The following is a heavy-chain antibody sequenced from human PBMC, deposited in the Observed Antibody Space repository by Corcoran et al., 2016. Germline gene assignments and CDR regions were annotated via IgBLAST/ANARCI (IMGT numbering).Heavy chain of an antibody. CDR1: GFTFSSYG. CDR2: ISYDGSNK. J-gene: IGHJ4*02. CDR3: AEDSSGYPAGQFDY. V-gene: IGHV3-30*18. Sequence: QVQLVESGGGVVQPGRSLRLSCAASGFTFSSYGMHWVRQAPGKGLEWVAVISYDGSNKYYADSVKGRFTISRDNSQNTLYLQMKSLRAEDTAVYYCAEDSSGYPAGQFDYWGQGTLVTVSS. D-gene: IGHD3-22*01.